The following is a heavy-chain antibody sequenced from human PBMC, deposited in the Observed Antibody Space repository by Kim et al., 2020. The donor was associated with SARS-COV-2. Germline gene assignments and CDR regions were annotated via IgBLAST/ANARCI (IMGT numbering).Heavy chain of an antibody. Sequence: ASVKVSCKASGYTFTSYYIHWVRQAPGQGLAWMGVINPSDGKTAYAPKFQGRVTMTRDTSTSTVYMEMSSLRSEDTAVYDCARDLDRGGSGSYRLFYFDYWGQGTLVTVSS. D-gene: IGHD3-10*01. J-gene: IGHJ4*02. V-gene: IGHV1-46*01. CDR2: INPSDGKT. CDR1: GYTFTSYY. CDR3: ARDLDRGGSGSYRLFYFDY.